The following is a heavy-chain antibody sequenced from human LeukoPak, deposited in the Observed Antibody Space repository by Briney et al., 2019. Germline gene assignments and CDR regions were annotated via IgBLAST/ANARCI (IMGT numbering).Heavy chain of an antibody. CDR2: ISGSGYTI. CDR1: GFTFSTYG. Sequence: GGSLRLSCAASGFTFSTYGMSWVRQAPGKGLEWVSSISGSGYTIDYADSVKGRFTISRDNSKNTLYLQLNSLRAEDTALYFCAKDRFGAFCGGDWGQGTLVTVSS. J-gene: IGHJ4*02. CDR3: AKDRFGAFCGGD. D-gene: IGHD2-21*01. V-gene: IGHV3-23*01.